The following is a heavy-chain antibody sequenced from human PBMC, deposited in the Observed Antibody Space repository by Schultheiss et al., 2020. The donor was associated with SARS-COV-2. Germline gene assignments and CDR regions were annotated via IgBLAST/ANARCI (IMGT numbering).Heavy chain of an antibody. Sequence: SQTLSLTCTVSGGSISSGGYYWSWIRQPPGKGLEWIGYIYYSGSTYYNPSLKSRVTLSLDTSQNQFSLRLSSVTAADTAVYYCARVDDWNYRYYFDYWGQGTLVTVSS. J-gene: IGHJ4*02. D-gene: IGHD1-7*01. V-gene: IGHV4-61*08. CDR1: GGSISSGGYY. CDR3: ARVDDWNYRYYFDY. CDR2: IYYSGST.